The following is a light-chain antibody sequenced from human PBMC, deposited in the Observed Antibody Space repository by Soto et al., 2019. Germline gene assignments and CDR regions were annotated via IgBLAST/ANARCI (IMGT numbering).Light chain of an antibody. CDR3: QQYGNSPLT. CDR2: GVS. V-gene: IGKV3-20*01. Sequence: EIVLTQSPATLSLSPGDRATLSCRASQNARSDYFAWYQQKPGQAPRVIIFGVSTRASATPDRFRGSGSGTYFTLTTSRLEPDDFALYYCQQYGNSPLTFGGGTKVDIK. J-gene: IGKJ4*01. CDR1: QNARSDY.